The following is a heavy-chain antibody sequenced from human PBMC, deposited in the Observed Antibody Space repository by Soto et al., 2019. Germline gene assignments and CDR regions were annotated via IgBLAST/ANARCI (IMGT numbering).Heavy chain of an antibody. CDR3: ARDRRIFGVASMDV. D-gene: IGHD3-3*01. CDR2: IWYDGSNK. V-gene: IGHV3-33*08. CDR1: GFTFSSYG. J-gene: IGHJ6*03. Sequence: GGSLRLSCAASGFTFSSYGMHWVRQAPGKGLEWVAVIWYDGSNKYYADSVKGRFTISRDNSKNTLYLQMNSLRAEDPAVYDCARDRRIFGVASMDVWGKGTTVTVSS.